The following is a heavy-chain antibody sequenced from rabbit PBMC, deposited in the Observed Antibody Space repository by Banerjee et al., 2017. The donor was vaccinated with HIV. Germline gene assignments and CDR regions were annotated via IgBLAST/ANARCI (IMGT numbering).Heavy chain of an antibody. CDR2: VYGGSSAST. V-gene: IGHV1S45*01. Sequence: QEQLEESGGDLVKPEGSLTLTCTASGFSFTNAWYMCWVRQAPGKGLEWIACVYGGSSASTYYASWATGRFTISKTSSTTVTLQMTSLTAADTATYFCARGGIINYWGIALWGPGTLVTVS. D-gene: IGHD8-1*01. J-gene: IGHJ4*01. CDR3: ARGGIINYWGIAL. CDR1: GFSFTNAWY.